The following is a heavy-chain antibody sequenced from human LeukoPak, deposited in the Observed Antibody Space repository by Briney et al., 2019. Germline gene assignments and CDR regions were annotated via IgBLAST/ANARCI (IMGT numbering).Heavy chain of an antibody. V-gene: IGHV3-33*06. CDR1: GFTFSIYG. Sequence: PGGSLRLSCAASGFTFSIYGMHWVRQAPGKGLEWVAVIWYDGSNKYYADSVKGRLTISRDNSKNTLYLQMNSLRAEDTAVYYCAKPIKNGGYNLYNRRRDAFDIWGQGTMVTVSS. CDR2: IWYDGSNK. CDR3: AKPIKNGGYNLYNRRRDAFDI. J-gene: IGHJ3*02. D-gene: IGHD5-24*01.